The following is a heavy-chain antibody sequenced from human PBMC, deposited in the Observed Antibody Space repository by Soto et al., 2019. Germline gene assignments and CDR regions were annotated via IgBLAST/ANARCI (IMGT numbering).Heavy chain of an antibody. D-gene: IGHD3-10*01. V-gene: IGHV1-8*01. J-gene: IGHJ6*03. Sequence: QEQLVQSGAEVKKPGAPVKVSCKASGYTFSNYNINWVRQATGQGLEWMGWMNPDSGNTGYAEKLRGRLTMTENSSISTDYMELSGRRSEAAAVYYCAREAASDPSFYYHYMDVWGKGTTVTVSS. CDR2: MNPDSGNT. CDR3: AREAASDPSFYYHYMDV. CDR1: GYTFSNYN.